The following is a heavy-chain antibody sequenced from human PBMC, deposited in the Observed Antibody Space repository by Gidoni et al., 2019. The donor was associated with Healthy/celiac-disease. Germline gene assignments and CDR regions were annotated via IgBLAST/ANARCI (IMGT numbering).Heavy chain of an antibody. CDR2: IYTSGST. J-gene: IGHJ5*02. CDR3: ARDNADGYSSGWCTICNWFDP. V-gene: IGHV4-4*07. CDR1: GGSISSYY. D-gene: IGHD6-19*01. Sequence: QVQLQESGPGLVKPSETLSLTCTVSGGSISSYYWSWIRQPAGKGLEWIGRIYTSGSTNYNPSLKSRVTMSVDTSKNQFSLKLSSVTAADTAVYYCARDNADGYSSGWCTICNWFDPWGQGTLVTVSS.